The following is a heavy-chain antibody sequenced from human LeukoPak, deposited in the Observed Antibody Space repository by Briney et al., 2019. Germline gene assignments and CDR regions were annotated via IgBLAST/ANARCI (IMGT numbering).Heavy chain of an antibody. Sequence: PVGSLRLSCAASGFTFSSYAMSWVRQAPGKGLEWVSDISIGGGSTYYADTVKGRFTISRDNSKTTLYLQMNSLRDEDTAVYYCAKREDYYGSGSYYNAASDYWGQGTLVTVSS. D-gene: IGHD3-10*01. V-gene: IGHV3-23*01. CDR2: ISIGGGST. CDR3: AKREDYYGSGSYYNAASDY. CDR1: GFTFSSYA. J-gene: IGHJ4*02.